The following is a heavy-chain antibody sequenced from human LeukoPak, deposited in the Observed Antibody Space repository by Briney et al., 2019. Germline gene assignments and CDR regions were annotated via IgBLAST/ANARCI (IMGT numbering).Heavy chain of an antibody. V-gene: IGHV3-64*01. CDR3: ARGSSGWHLKDAFDI. CDR1: VFTFSSYA. D-gene: IGHD6-19*01. CDR2: ISSNGGST. J-gene: IGHJ3*02. Sequence: PGGSLRLSCAASVFTFSSYAMHWVRQAPGKGLEYVSAISSNGGSTYYANSVKGRFTISRDNSKNTLYLQMGSLRTEDMAVYYCARGSSGWHLKDAFDIWGQGTMVTVSS.